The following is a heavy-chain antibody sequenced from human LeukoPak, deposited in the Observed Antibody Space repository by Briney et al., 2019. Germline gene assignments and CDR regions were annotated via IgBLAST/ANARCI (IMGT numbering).Heavy chain of an antibody. CDR3: ARGPSSNWSGLDF. V-gene: IGHV3-74*01. J-gene: IGHJ4*02. D-gene: IGHD6-13*01. CDR2: ISPTGSTT. CDR1: GFSFSGHW. Sequence: GGSLRRSCAASGFSFSGHWMHWARQLPGKGLVWVSRISPTGSTTSYADSVKGRFTVSRDNAKNTLYLQVNNLRAEDTAVYYCARGPSSNWSGLDFWGQGTLLTVSS.